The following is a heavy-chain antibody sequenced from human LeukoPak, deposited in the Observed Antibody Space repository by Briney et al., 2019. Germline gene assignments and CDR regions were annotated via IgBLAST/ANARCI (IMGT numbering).Heavy chain of an antibody. CDR1: GFTFTSYA. Sequence: GGSLRLSCAASGFTFTSYAMNWVRQAPGKGLEWVSAISGSGGSTYYADSVKGRFTVSRGNSENTLLLQMNSLRAEDTAMYYCAKDTDVVVPEYFQYWGQGTLVTVSS. D-gene: IGHD2-15*01. CDR2: ISGSGGST. J-gene: IGHJ1*01. CDR3: AKDTDVVVPEYFQY. V-gene: IGHV3-23*01.